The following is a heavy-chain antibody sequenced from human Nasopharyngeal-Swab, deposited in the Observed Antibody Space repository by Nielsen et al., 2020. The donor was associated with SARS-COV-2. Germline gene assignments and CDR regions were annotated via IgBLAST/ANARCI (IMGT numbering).Heavy chain of an antibody. CDR2: IGTAGDT. Sequence: GESLKISCAASGFTFSSYDMLWVRQATGKGLEWVSAIGTAGDTYYPGSVKGRFTISRENAKNSLYLQMNSLRAGDTAVYYCARARPDIVVVPAALLFDPWGQGTLVTVSS. CDR3: ARARPDIVVVPAALLFDP. V-gene: IGHV3-13*04. J-gene: IGHJ5*02. D-gene: IGHD2-2*01. CDR1: GFTFSSYD.